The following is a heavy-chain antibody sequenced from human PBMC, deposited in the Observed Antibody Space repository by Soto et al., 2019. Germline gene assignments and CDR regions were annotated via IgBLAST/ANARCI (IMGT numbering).Heavy chain of an antibody. CDR2: INHSGST. CDR3: ARFRYYDSSGYYLFDY. V-gene: IGHV4-34*01. J-gene: IGHJ4*02. CDR1: GGSFSGYY. Sequence: SETLSLTCAVYGGSFSGYYWSWIRQPPGKGLEWIGEINHSGSTNYNPSLKSRVTISVDTSKSQFSLKLSSVTAADTAVYYCARFRYYDSSGYYLFDYWGQGTLVTVSS. D-gene: IGHD3-22*01.